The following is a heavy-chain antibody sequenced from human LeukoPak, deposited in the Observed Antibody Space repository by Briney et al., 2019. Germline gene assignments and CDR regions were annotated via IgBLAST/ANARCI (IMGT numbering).Heavy chain of an antibody. CDR1: GFTFSSYA. CDR3: AKSLVVVPAANPRAYFDY. V-gene: IGHV3-23*01. D-gene: IGHD2-2*01. Sequence: GGSLRLSCAASGFTFSSYAMSWVRQAPGKGLEWVSAISGSGGSTYYADSVKGRFTIPRDNSKNTLYLQMNSLRAEDTAVYYCAKSLVVVPAANPRAYFDYWGQGTLVTVSS. J-gene: IGHJ4*02. CDR2: ISGSGGST.